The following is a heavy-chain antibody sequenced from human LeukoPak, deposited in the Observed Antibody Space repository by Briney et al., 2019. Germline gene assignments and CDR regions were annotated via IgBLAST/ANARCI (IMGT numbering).Heavy chain of an antibody. V-gene: IGHV3-30*02. D-gene: IGHD6-6*01. CDR1: GFTFSSNG. J-gene: IGHJ4*02. CDR2: IQNDGNNK. CDR3: ARDWGTSSLYLVN. Sequence: GGSLRLSCAASGFTFSSNGMHWVRQAPGKGLEWVAFIQNDGNNKKYADSVKGRFTISRDNSKNTLYLQMNRLRAEDTAMYYCARDWGTSSLYLVNWGQGTLVTVSS.